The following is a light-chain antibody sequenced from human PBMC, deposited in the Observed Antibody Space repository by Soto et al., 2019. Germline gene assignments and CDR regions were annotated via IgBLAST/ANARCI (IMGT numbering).Light chain of an antibody. CDR2: GAS. CDR1: QSVSSSY. CDR3: QQYGSSPLT. Sequence: EIELTQSPGTLSLSPGERATLSCRASQSVSSSYLAWYQQKPGQASRLLIYGASSRATGIPDRFSGSGSETEFTLTISRLEPEDFAVYYCQQYGSSPLTFGGGTKVEIK. V-gene: IGKV3-20*01. J-gene: IGKJ4*01.